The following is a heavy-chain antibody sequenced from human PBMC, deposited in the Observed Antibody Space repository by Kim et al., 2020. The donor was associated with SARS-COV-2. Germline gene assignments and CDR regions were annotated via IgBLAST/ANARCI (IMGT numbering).Heavy chain of an antibody. Sequence: GGSLRLSCAASGFTFNSYAMHWVRQAPGKGLEWVAIISYDGSNKYCADSVKGRFTISRDNSKNTLYLQLNNLRAEDTAVYYCARDRSGSFYVWDYWGQGALVTVSS. J-gene: IGHJ4*02. V-gene: IGHV3-30-3*01. CDR2: ISYDGSNK. CDR1: GFTFNSYA. D-gene: IGHD1-26*01. CDR3: ARDRSGSFYVWDY.